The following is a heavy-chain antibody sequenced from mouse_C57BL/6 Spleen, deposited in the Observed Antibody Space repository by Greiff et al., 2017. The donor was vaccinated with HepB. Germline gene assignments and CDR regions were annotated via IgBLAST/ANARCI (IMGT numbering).Heavy chain of an antibody. D-gene: IGHD2-2*01. V-gene: IGHV1-47*01. J-gene: IGHJ3*01. CDR3: ASANAYDETWFAY. Sequence: QVQLKESGAELVKPGASVKMSCKASGYTFTTYPIEWMQQNHGKSLEWIGNFHPYNDDTKYNEKFKGNVTLTVEKSSSTVYLELSRLTSDDSAVYYGASANAYDETWFAYWGQGTLVTVSA. CDR1: GYTFTTYP. CDR2: FHPYNDDT.